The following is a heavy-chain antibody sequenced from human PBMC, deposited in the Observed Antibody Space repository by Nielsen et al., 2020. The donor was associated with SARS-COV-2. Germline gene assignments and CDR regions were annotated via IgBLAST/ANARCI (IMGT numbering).Heavy chain of an antibody. CDR3: ARGVMTTVTTFDY. Sequence: SVKVSCKASGYTFTSYYMHWVRQAPGQGLEWMGGIIPIFGTANYAQKFQGRVTITADESTSTAYMELSSLRSEDTAVYYCARGVMTTVTTFDYWGQGTLVTVSS. CDR1: GYTFTSYY. J-gene: IGHJ4*02. CDR2: IIPIFGTA. V-gene: IGHV1-69*13. D-gene: IGHD4-17*01.